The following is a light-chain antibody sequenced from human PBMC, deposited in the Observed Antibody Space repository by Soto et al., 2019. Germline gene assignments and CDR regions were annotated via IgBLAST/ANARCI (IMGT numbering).Light chain of an antibody. V-gene: IGKV1-5*03. CDR3: QQYNNWWT. J-gene: IGKJ1*01. CDR1: QSITSW. Sequence: DIQMTQSPSTLSASVGDRVTITCRASQSITSWLAWYQQKPGKAPKVLIYKASILESGVPSRFSGSGSGTEFTLTISSLQSEDFAVYYCQQYNNWWTFGQGTKVDIK. CDR2: KAS.